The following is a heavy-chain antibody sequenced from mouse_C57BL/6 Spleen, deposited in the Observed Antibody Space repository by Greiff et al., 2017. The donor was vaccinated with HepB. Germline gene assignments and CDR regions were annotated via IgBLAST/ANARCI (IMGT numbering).Heavy chain of an antibody. Sequence: QVQLKESGAELMKPGASVKLSCKATGYTFTGYWIEWVKQRPGHGLGWIGEILPGSGSTSYNEKFKGKATFTADTSSNTAYMQLSSLTTEDSAIYYCASGGLRLPFAYWGQGTLVTVSA. D-gene: IGHD3-2*02. CDR1: GYTFTGYW. CDR3: ASGGLRLPFAY. V-gene: IGHV1-9*01. CDR2: ILPGSGST. J-gene: IGHJ3*01.